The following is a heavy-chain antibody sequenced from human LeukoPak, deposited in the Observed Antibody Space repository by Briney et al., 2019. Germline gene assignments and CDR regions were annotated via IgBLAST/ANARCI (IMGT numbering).Heavy chain of an antibody. J-gene: IGHJ4*02. CDR2: IYYSGST. CDR3: ARGLYYYDSSGQRGNYFDY. D-gene: IGHD3-22*01. Sequence: SETLSLTCTVSGGSISSYYWSWIRRPPGKGLEWIGYIYYSGSTNYNPSLKSRVTISVDTSKNQFSLKLSSVTAADTAVYYCARGLYYYDSSGQRGNYFDYWGQGTLVTVSS. CDR1: GGSISSYY. V-gene: IGHV4-59*01.